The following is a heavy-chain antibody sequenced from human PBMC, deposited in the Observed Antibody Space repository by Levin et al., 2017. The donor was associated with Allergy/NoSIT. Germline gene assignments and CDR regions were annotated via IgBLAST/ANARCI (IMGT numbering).Heavy chain of an antibody. Sequence: LSLTCAASGFTFNSHGMHWVRQTPGKGLEWVAVIWSDGRNDHHAASVKGRFTISRDNSKNTLYLQMNSLRAEDTAVYYCARDSGSTWYGPMDYWGQGTLVTVSS. CDR3: ARDSGSTWYGPMDY. CDR1: GFTFNSHG. D-gene: IGHD6-13*01. CDR2: IWSDGRND. J-gene: IGHJ4*02. V-gene: IGHV3-33*01.